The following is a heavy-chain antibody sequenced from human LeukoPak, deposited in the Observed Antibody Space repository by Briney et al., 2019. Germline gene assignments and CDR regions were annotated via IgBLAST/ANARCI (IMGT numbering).Heavy chain of an antibody. D-gene: IGHD1-26*01. V-gene: IGHV3-66*01. J-gene: IGHJ4*02. CDR2: IYSGDST. CDR1: GFTVSSNY. Sequence: GGSLRLSCAASGFTVSSNYMSWVRQAPGKGLEWVSVIYSGDSTYYADSVKGRFTISRDNSKNTLYLQMNSLRAEDTAVYYCARARELPWSLLDYWGQGTRVRLSS. CDR3: ARARELPWSLLDY.